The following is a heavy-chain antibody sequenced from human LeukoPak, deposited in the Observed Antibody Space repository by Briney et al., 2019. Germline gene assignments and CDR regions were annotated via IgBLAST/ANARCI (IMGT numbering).Heavy chain of an antibody. V-gene: IGHV3-30*18. CDR3: AKDLNYDFWSGLGN. CDR1: GFTFSSYG. J-gene: IGHJ4*02. D-gene: IGHD3-3*01. Sequence: GGSLRLSCEVSGFTFSSYGMHWVRPAPGKGLEWMAVISYDGTNKYYADSVKGRFTISRDNSKNTLYLQMNSLRAEDTAVYYCAKDLNYDFWSGLGNWGQGTLVTVSS. CDR2: ISYDGTNK.